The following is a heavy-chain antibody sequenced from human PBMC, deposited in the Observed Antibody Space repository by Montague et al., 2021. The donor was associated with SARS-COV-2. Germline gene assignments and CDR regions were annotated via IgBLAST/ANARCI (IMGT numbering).Heavy chain of an antibody. CDR3: ARGSSFVTIFGVVITDPLFDY. V-gene: IGHV4-39*01. CDR1: GGSISTSTYY. D-gene: IGHD3-3*01. CDR2: IYYTEST. J-gene: IGHJ4*02. Sequence: SETLSLTCTVSGGSISTSTYYWGWIRQPPGKGLEWIESIYYTESTFYNPSLKSRVTISVDTSQNQFSLKLSSVTAADTAVYYCARGSSFVTIFGVVITDPLFDYWGQGTLVTVSS.